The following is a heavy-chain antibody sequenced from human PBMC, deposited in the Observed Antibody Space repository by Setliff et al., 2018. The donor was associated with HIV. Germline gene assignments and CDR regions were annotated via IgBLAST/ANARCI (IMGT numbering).Heavy chain of an antibody. CDR1: GGSIRSHY. Sequence: SETLSLTCTVSGGSIRSHYWSWIRQPPGKRLEWIGYIYYSGSTNYNPSLRSRASISVDTSKNQFSLKLSSVTAADTAVYYCARDGPLEGSYRYYYYYMDVWGKGTTVTVSS. J-gene: IGHJ6*03. D-gene: IGHD3-10*01. V-gene: IGHV4-59*11. CDR3: ARDGPLEGSYRYYYYYMDV. CDR2: IYYSGST.